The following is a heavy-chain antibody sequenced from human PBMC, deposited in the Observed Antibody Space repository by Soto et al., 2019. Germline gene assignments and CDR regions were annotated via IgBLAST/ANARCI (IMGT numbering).Heavy chain of an antibody. J-gene: IGHJ6*02. D-gene: IGHD4-4*01. CDR2: ISYDGSNK. Sequence: PGGSLRLSCAASGFTFSSHGMHWVRQAPGKGLEWVAVISYDGSNKYYADSVKGRFTISRDNSKNTLYLQMNSLRAEDTAVYYCAKARLMTTVNYYYYYGMDVWGQGTTVTVSS. CDR1: GFTFSSHG. V-gene: IGHV3-30*18. CDR3: AKARLMTTVNYYYYYGMDV.